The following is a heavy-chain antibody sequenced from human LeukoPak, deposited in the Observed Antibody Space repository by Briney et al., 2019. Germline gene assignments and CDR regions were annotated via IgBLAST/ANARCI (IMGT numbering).Heavy chain of an antibody. D-gene: IGHD6-6*01. CDR2: INPNSGGT. CDR3: ARALSSLRLYYFDS. CDR1: GYIFTGSY. V-gene: IGHV1-2*02. Sequence: ASVKVSCKASGYIFTGSYIHWVRRAPGQGLEWMGWINPNSGGTNRAQKFQGRVTLTGDTSTNTAYMELIRLNSNDTAVYYCARALSSLRLYYFDSWGQGTLVTVSS. J-gene: IGHJ4*02.